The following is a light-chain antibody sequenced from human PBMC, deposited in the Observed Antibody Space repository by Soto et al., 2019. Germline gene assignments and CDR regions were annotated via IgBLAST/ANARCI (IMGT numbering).Light chain of an antibody. J-gene: IGLJ2*01. CDR2: EAS. V-gene: IGLV2-23*01. CDR3: CSYAGSDTMI. Sequence: QSALTQPASVSGSPGQSITISCTGTSSNVGSYNLVSWYQQHPGEAPKLMIYEASKRPSGVSNRFSGSKSGNTASLTISGLQAEDEADYYCCSYAGSDTMIFGGATKLTVL. CDR1: SSNVGSYNL.